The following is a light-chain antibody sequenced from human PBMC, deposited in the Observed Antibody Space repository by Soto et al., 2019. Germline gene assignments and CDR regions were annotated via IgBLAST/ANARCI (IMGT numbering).Light chain of an antibody. J-gene: IGLJ2*01. CDR1: SSDVGGYNY. CDR2: EVS. V-gene: IGLV2-14*01. Sequence: QSALTQPASVSGSPGQSITISCTGTSSDVGGYNYVSWYQHHAGKAPRLMIYEVSNRPSGVSNRFSGSKSGNTASLTISGLPAEDEDDYYCSSDTSSSTPYLVFGGGTKLTVL. CDR3: SSDTSSSTPYLV.